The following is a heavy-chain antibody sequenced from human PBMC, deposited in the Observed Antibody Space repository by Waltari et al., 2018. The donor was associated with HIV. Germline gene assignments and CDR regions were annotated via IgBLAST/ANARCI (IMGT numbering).Heavy chain of an antibody. Sequence: QVQLVQSGAEVKKPGASVKVSCKASGYTFTSYGISWVRQAPGQGLEWMGWISAYRGNPNDAPKLQGRGTMTTDTSTSTAYMELRSLRSDDTAVYYCARVGVGASRSQNYEYYGMDVWGRGTTVTVSS. J-gene: IGHJ6*02. V-gene: IGHV1-18*01. CDR2: ISAYRGNP. CDR3: ARVGVGASRSQNYEYYGMDV. CDR1: GYTFTSYG. D-gene: IGHD1-26*01.